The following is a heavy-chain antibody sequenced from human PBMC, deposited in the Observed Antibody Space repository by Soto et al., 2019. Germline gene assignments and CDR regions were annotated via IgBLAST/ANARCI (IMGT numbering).Heavy chain of an antibody. CDR1: GFTFSSYS. V-gene: IGHV3-21*01. CDR2: ISSSSSYI. D-gene: IGHD3-22*01. Sequence: EVQLVESGGGLVKPGGSLRLSCAASGFTFSSYSMNWVRQAPGKGLEWVSPISSSSSYIYYADSVKGRFTISRDNAKNSLYLQMNTLRAEDTAVYYCARALYYYDSSGYYGSWGQGTMVTVSS. J-gene: IGHJ5*02. CDR3: ARALYYYDSSGYYGS.